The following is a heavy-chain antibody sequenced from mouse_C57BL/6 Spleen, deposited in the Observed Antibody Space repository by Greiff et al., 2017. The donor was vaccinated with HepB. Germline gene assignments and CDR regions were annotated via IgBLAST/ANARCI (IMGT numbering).Heavy chain of an antibody. J-gene: IGHJ4*01. CDR2: ISYDGSN. Sequence: ESGPGLVKPSQSLSLTCSVTGYSITSGYYWNWIRQFPGNKLEWMGYISYDGSNNYNPSLKNRISITRDTSKNQFFLKLNSVTTEDTATYYCARSNFYVMDYWGQGTSVTVSS. CDR3: ARSNFYVMDY. D-gene: IGHD4-1*01. CDR1: GYSITSGYY. V-gene: IGHV3-6*01.